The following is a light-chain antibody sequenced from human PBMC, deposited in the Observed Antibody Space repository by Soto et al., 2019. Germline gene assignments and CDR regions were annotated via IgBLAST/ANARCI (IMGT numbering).Light chain of an antibody. CDR1: QSISDW. CDR3: QQYNSYSWT. V-gene: IGKV1-5*03. J-gene: IGKJ1*01. CDR2: KAS. Sequence: DIQMPQSPSTLSASVGDRVTITCRASQSISDWLAWYQQKPGKAPNLLIYKASSLESGVPSRFSGSGSGTEFTLTISSLQPDDFATYYCQQYNSYSWTVGQGTKVDIK.